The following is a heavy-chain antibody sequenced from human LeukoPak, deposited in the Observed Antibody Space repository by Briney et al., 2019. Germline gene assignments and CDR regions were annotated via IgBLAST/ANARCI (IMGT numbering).Heavy chain of an antibody. V-gene: IGHV6-1*01. D-gene: IGHD4-17*01. CDR3: ARALRGTTVRDDAFDI. CDR2: TYYRSKWYD. Sequence: SQTLSLTCAISGDSVSSNSAAWNWIRQSPSRGLEWLGRTYYRSKWYDDYAASVKSRITVNPDTSKNQFSLQMNSVTPEDTAVYYCARALRGTTVRDDAFDIWGQGTIVTVSS. CDR1: GDSVSSNSAA. J-gene: IGHJ3*02.